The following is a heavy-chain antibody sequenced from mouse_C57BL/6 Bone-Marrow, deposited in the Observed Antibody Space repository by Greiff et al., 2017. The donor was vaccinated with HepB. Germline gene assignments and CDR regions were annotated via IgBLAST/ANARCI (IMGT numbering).Heavy chain of an antibody. D-gene: IGHD1-1*01. CDR3: AGHYGSSYNWYFDV. V-gene: IGHV1-59*01. J-gene: IGHJ1*03. Sequence: VQLQQPGAELVRPGTSVKLSCKASGYTFTSYWMHWVKQRPGQGLEWIGVIDPSDSYTNYNQKFKGKATLTVDTSSSTAYMQLSSLASEDSAVYYCAGHYGSSYNWYFDVWGTGTTVTVSS. CDR2: IDPSDSYT. CDR1: GYTFTSYW.